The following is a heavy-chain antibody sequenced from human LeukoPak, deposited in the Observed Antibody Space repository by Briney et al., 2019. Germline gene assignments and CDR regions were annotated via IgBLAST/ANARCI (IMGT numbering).Heavy chain of an antibody. CDR3: ARNGATGGAFDI. D-gene: IGHD4-17*01. Sequence: SETLSLTCAVYGGSFSGYYWSWIRQPPGKGLEWIGESNHSEDTNYSPSLKSRVTISVDTSKNQFSLKLSSVTAADTAVYYCARNGATGGAFDIWGQGTMVTVSS. CDR2: SNHSEDT. V-gene: IGHV4-34*01. CDR1: GGSFSGYY. J-gene: IGHJ3*02.